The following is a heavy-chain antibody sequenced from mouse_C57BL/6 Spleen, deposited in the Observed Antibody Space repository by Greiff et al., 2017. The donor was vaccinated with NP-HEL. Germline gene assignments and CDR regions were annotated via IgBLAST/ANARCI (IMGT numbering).Heavy chain of an antibody. CDR1: GFNIKDDY. CDR3: TTKVYYGNYGLAY. J-gene: IGHJ3*01. Sequence: EVQLQESGAELVRPGASVKLSCTASGFNIKDDYMHWVKQRPEQGLEWIGWIDPENGDTEYASKFQGKATITADTSSNTAYLQLSSLTSEDTAVYYCTTKVYYGNYGLAYWGQGTLVTVSA. CDR2: IDPENGDT. D-gene: IGHD2-1*01. V-gene: IGHV14-4*01.